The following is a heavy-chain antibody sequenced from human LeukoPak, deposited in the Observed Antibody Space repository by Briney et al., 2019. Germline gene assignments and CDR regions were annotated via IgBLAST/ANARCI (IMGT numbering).Heavy chain of an antibody. D-gene: IGHD5-18*01. Sequence: SETLSLTCTVSGGSISSYYWSWIRQPPGKGLEWIGYIYYSGSTNYNPSLKSRVTISVDTSKNQFSLKLSSVTAADTAVYYCARVYSYGDAFDYWGQGTLVTVSS. J-gene: IGHJ4*02. CDR3: ARVYSYGDAFDY. CDR2: IYYSGST. CDR1: GGSISSYY. V-gene: IGHV4-59*01.